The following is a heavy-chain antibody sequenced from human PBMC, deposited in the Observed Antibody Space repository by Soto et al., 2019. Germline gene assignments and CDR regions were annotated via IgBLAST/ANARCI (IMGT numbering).Heavy chain of an antibody. J-gene: IGHJ5*02. Sequence: SETLSLTGAVSGGSISSGGYSWSWIRQPPGKGLEWIGYIYHSGSTYYNPSLKSRVTISVDRSKNQFSLKLNSMTAADTAVYYCARVPTPWVQGTLVTVS. CDR2: IYHSGST. V-gene: IGHV4-30-2*01. CDR1: GGSISSGGYS. CDR3: ARVPTP.